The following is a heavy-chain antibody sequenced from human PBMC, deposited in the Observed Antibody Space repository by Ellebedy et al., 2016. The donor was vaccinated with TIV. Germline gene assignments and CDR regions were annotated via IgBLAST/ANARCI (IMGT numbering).Heavy chain of an antibody. CDR3: DRGLQLDDVVVVAGYDY. V-gene: IGHV4-34*01. CDR2: INHSGSA. Sequence: MPSETLSLTCAVYGGSLSGYYWGWIRQAPGKGLEWIGDINHSGSANYNPSLKSRVTISVDTSKNHFSLKLSSVTAADTAVYYCDRGLQLDDVVVVAGYDYWGQGTLVTVSS. J-gene: IGHJ4*02. D-gene: IGHD2-15*01. CDR1: GGSLSGYY.